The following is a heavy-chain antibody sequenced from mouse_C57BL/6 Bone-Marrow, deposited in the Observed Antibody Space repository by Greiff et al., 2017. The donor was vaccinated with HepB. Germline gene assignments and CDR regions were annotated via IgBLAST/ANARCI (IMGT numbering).Heavy chain of an antibody. CDR3: ARDRDGYYVGFAY. V-gene: IGHV1-55*01. CDR1: GYTFTSYW. CDR2: IYPGSGST. J-gene: IGHJ3*01. Sequence: QVQLQQPGAELVKPGASVKMSCKASGYTFTSYWITWVKQRPGQGLEWIGDIYPGSGSTNYNEKFKSKATLTVDTSASTAYMQLSSLTSEDSAVYYCARDRDGYYVGFAYWGQGTLVTVSA. D-gene: IGHD2-3*01.